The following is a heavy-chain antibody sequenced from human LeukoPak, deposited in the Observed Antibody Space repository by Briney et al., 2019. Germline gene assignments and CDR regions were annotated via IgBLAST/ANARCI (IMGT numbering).Heavy chain of an antibody. D-gene: IGHD3-22*01. CDR3: ARDSYDSSGLGHNWFDP. CDR2: INPNSGGT. V-gene: IGHV1-2*02. Sequence: ASVKVSCKASGYTFTGYYMLWVRQAPGQGLEWMGWINPNSGGTNYAQKFQGRVTMTRDTSISTAYMELSRLRSDDTAVYYCARDSYDSSGLGHNWFDPWGQGTLVTVSS. J-gene: IGHJ5*02. CDR1: GYTFTGYY.